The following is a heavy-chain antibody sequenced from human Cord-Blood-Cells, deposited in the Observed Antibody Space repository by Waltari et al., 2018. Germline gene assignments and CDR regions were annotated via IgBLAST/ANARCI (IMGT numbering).Heavy chain of an antibody. CDR3: ATALMITFGGVIANWFDP. CDR2: FDPEDGET. D-gene: IGHD3-16*02. CDR1: GYTLTDLS. J-gene: IGHJ5*02. Sequence: QVQLVPSAAEVKKPGASVKFSCKVSGYTLTDLSMHWVRQAPGNGLEWMGGFDPEDGETIYAQKFQGRVTMTEDTSTDTAYMELSSLRSEDTAVYYCATALMITFGGVIANWFDPWGQGTLVTVSS. V-gene: IGHV1-24*01.